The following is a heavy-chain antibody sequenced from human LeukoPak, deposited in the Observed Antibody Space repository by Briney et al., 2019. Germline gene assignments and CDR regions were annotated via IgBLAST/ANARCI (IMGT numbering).Heavy chain of an antibody. CDR2: ISYDGSNK. D-gene: IGHD6-19*01. V-gene: IGHV3-30*04. CDR1: GFTFSSYA. Sequence: GGSLRLSRAASGFTFSSYAMHWVRQAPGKGLEWVAVISYDGSNKYYADSVKGRFTISRDNSKNTLYLQMNSLRAEDTAVYYCARDPYTLLAVGGLFDYWGQGTLVTVSS. CDR3: ARDPYTLLAVGGLFDY. J-gene: IGHJ4*02.